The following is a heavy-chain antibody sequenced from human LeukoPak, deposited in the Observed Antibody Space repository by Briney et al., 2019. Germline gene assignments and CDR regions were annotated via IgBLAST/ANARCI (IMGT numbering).Heavy chain of an antibody. CDR1: GYTFTNYA. CDR3: ARPLGWRIAAAVGQWVRSYYYYGMDV. D-gene: IGHD6-13*01. J-gene: IGHJ6*02. Sequence: ASVKVSCKASGYTFTNYAMNWVRQAPGQGLEWMGWISAYNGNTNYAQKLQGRVTMTTDTSTSTAYMELRSLRSDDTAVYYCARPLGWRIAAAVGQWVRSYYYYGMDVWGQGTTVTVSS. CDR2: ISAYNGNT. V-gene: IGHV1-18*01.